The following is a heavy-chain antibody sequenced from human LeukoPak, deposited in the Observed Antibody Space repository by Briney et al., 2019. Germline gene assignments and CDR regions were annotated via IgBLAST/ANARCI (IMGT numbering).Heavy chain of an antibody. D-gene: IGHD4-17*01. J-gene: IGHJ4*02. Sequence: GGSLRPSCAASGFTFSGSAMHWVRQASGKGLEWVGRIRSKANSYATAYAASVKGRFTISRDDSKNTAYLQMNSLKTEDTAVYYCTIHQTRYGDYVTDFDYWGQGALVTVSS. CDR2: IRSKANSYAT. CDR1: GFTFSGSA. CDR3: TIHQTRYGDYVTDFDY. V-gene: IGHV3-73*01.